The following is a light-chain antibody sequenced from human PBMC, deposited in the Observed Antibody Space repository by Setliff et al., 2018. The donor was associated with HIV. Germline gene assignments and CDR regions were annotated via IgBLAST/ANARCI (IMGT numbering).Light chain of an antibody. J-gene: IGLJ1*01. CDR3: CSNTGSNTFV. CDR1: SNDVGRYDL. CDR2: QAT. Sequence: QSALAQPASVSGSPGQSITISCTGTSNDVGRYDLVSWYQQHPASAPKLIIYQATRRPSGVSNRFSGSKSGNVASLTISGLQAEDEADYYCCSNTGSNTFVFGTGTKVTVL. V-gene: IGLV2-23*01.